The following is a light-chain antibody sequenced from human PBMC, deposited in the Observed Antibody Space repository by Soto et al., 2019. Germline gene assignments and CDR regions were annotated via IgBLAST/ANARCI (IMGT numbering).Light chain of an antibody. Sequence: QSVLTQPPSVSGAPGQRVTISCSGSSSNIGAGYDVNWYRQLPGTAPKLLIYGNSDRPSGVPDRFSGSKSGTSASLAITGLQAEDEADYFCQSYDRSLTLYVSGP. CDR2: GNS. V-gene: IGLV1-40*01. CDR1: SSNIGAGYD. J-gene: IGLJ1*01. CDR3: QSYDRSLTLYV.